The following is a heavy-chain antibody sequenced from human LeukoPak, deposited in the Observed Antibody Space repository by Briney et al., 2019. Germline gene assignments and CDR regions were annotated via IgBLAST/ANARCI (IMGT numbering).Heavy chain of an antibody. Sequence: ASVKVSCKASGYTFTSYGINWVRQAPGQGLEWMGWISAYNGNTNYAQKLQGRVTMTTDTSTSTAYMELRSLRSDDTAVYYCARVEVRYDFWSGYYQPIYYMDVWGKGTTVTVSS. CDR2: ISAYNGNT. CDR1: GYTFTSYG. V-gene: IGHV1-18*01. J-gene: IGHJ6*03. D-gene: IGHD3-3*01. CDR3: ARVEVRYDFWSGYYQPIYYMDV.